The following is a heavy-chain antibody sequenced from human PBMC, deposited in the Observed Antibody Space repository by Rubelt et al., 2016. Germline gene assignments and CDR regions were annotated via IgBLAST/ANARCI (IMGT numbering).Heavy chain of an antibody. V-gene: IGHV1-3*01. CDR3: ARGDIVVVVAASNPLDY. CDR1: GYTFTGYY. CDR2: INAGNGNT. J-gene: IGHJ4*02. D-gene: IGHD2-15*01. Sequence: QVQLVQSGAEVKKPGASVKVSCKASGYTFTGYYMHWVRQAPGQGLEWMGWINAGNGNTKYSQKFQGRVTITRDTSASTAYMELSSLRSEDTAVYYCARGDIVVVVAASNPLDYWGQGTLVTVSS.